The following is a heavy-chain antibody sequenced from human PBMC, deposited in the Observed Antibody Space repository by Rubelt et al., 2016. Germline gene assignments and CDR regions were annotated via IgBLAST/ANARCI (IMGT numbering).Heavy chain of an antibody. J-gene: IGHJ6*02. Sequence: QVTFRESGPALVKPTQTLTLTCTFSGFSLSTIGMCVSWIRQPPVKALELLARIDWDDDKYYSTSLKTRLTISKDTPKNRVVLTMTNMDPMDTATYYCARILLPDYNDSSSGMDVWGQGTAVTVSS. V-gene: IGHV2-70*15. D-gene: IGHD3-22*01. CDR1: GFSLSTIGMC. CDR3: ARILLPDYNDSSSGMDV. CDR2: IDWDDDK.